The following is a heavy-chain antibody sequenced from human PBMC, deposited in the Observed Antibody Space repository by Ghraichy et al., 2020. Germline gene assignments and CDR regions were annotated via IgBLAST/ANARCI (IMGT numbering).Heavy chain of an antibody. CDR2: IYYSGST. V-gene: IGHV4-39*01. CDR1: GGSISSSNYY. D-gene: IGHD3-9*01. Sequence: SETLSLTCSVSGGSISSSNYYWGCIRQPPGKGLEWIANIYYSGSTEYNPSLKSRGTISVDTSKNQFSLKLRSVTAADTAVYYCASGPSYYDLLTGHYGGPFHNWGQGTLVTVSS. J-gene: IGHJ4*02. CDR3: ASGPSYYDLLTGHYGGPFHN.